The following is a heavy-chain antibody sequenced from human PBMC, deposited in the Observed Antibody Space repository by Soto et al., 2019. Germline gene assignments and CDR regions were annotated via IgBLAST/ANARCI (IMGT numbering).Heavy chain of an antibody. Sequence: EVQLLESGGGSVQPGGSLRLSCAASGFRFGSYAMFWVRQAPGKGLEWVSAITSGGDRTYFADSVKGRFTISRDNSRNTLYLQLNSPRAEDTAVYFCTNGALITGDTWGQGTLVTVSS. V-gene: IGHV3-23*01. D-gene: IGHD3-16*01. J-gene: IGHJ5*02. CDR1: GFRFGSYA. CDR2: ITSGGDRT. CDR3: TNGALITGDT.